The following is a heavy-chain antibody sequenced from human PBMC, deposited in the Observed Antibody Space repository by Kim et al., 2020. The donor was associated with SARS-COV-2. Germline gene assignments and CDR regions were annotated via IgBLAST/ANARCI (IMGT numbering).Heavy chain of an antibody. D-gene: IGHD3-16*01. CDR2: ISASFGST. V-gene: IGHV3-23*01. J-gene: IGHJ6*01. CDR1: GFTFTGYP. CDR3: AHLEGLIIMKENDYY. Sequence: GGSLRLSCAASGFTFTGYPMSWVRQAPGKGPEWVSSISASFGSTSYADSVKGRFTISRDDSKNTLYLQMSSLRVEDTALYFCAHLEGLIIMKENDYY.